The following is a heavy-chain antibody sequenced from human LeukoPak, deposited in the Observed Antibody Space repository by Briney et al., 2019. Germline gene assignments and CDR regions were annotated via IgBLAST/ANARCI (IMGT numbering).Heavy chain of an antibody. CDR3: ARAQWLRPNDAFDI. CDR1: GGSISSYY. Sequence: SETLSLTCTVSGGSISSYYWSWIRQPPGKGLKWIGYIYYSGSTNYNPSLKSRVTISVDTSKNQFSLKLSSVTAADTAVYYCARAQWLRPNDAFDIWGQGTMVTVSS. V-gene: IGHV4-59*01. CDR2: IYYSGST. J-gene: IGHJ3*02. D-gene: IGHD5-12*01.